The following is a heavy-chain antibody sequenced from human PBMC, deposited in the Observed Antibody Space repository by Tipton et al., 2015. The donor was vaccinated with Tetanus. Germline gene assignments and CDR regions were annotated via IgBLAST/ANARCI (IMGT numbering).Heavy chain of an antibody. CDR1: GGSISSSSYY. Sequence: GLVKPSETLSLTCTVSGGSISSSSYYWGWIRQPPGKGLEWIGSIYYSGSTYYNPSLKSRVTISVDTSKNQFSLKLSSVTAADTAVYYCARHRVGNYYDSSGYYRSDYFDYWGQGTLVTVSS. CDR3: ARHRVGNYYDSSGYYRSDYFDY. D-gene: IGHD3-22*01. CDR2: IYYSGST. V-gene: IGHV4-39*01. J-gene: IGHJ4*02.